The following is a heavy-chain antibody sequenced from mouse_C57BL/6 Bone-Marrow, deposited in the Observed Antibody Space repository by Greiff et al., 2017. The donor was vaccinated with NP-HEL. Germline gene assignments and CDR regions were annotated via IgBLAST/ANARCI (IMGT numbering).Heavy chain of an antibody. J-gene: IGHJ4*01. CDR1: GYTFTDYE. CDR2: IDPETGGT. V-gene: IGHV1-15*01. Sequence: QVQLKESGAELVRPGASVTLSCKASGYTFTDYEMHWVKQTPVHGLEWIGAIDPETGGTAYNQKFKGKAILTADKSSSTAYMELRSLTSEDSAVYYCTRKELPDYWGQGTSVTVSS. CDR3: TRKELPDY.